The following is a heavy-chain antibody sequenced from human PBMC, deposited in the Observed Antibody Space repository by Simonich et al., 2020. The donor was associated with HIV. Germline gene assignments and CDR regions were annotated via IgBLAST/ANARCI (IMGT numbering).Heavy chain of an antibody. D-gene: IGHD6-13*01. V-gene: IGHV4-34*01. J-gene: IGHJ1*01. Sequence: QVQLQQWGAGLLKPSETLSLTCAVYGGSFSGYYWSWIPQPPGKGLEWIGETNHSRSPNYNPSLKSRVTISVDTSKNQFSLKLSSVTAADTAVYYCARLTAGGLGEYFQHWGQGTLVTVSS. CDR2: TNHSRSP. CDR3: ARLTAGGLGEYFQH. CDR1: GGSFSGYY.